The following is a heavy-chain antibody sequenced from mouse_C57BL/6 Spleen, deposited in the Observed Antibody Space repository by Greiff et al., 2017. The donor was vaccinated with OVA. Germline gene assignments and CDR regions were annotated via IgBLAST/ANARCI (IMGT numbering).Heavy chain of an antibody. J-gene: IGHJ2*01. Sequence: EVKLVESEGGLVQPGSSMKLSCTASGFTFSDYYMAWVRQVPEKGLEWVANINYDGSSTYYLDSLKSRFIISRDNAKNILYLQMSSLKSEDTATYYCARESTMVFDYWGQGTTLTVSS. CDR2: INYDGSST. CDR3: ARESTMVFDY. CDR1: GFTFSDYY. D-gene: IGHD2-1*01. V-gene: IGHV5-16*01.